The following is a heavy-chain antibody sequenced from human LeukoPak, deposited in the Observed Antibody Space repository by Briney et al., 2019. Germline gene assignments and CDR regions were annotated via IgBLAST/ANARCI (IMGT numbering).Heavy chain of an antibody. CDR2: INHSGST. Sequence: PSETLSLTCAVYGGSFSGYYWSWIRQPPGKGLEWIGEINHSGSTNYNPSLKSRVIISVDTSKNQFSLKLSSVTAADTAVYYCARRSYGYYFDYWGQGTLVTVSS. CDR3: ARRSYGYYFDY. V-gene: IGHV4-34*01. D-gene: IGHD5-18*01. J-gene: IGHJ4*02. CDR1: GGSFSGYY.